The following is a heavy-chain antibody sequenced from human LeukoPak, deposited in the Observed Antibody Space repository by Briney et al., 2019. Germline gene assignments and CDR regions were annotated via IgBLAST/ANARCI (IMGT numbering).Heavy chain of an antibody. CDR2: IYYGGST. D-gene: IGHD4-17*01. J-gene: IGHJ4*02. Sequence: SSETLSLTCTVSGGSIRSYYWSWIRQPPGKGLEYIGYIYYGGSTNYNPSLNSRVTISVDTSKNQFSLKLSSVTAADTAVYYCARHANYGDYPLDYWGQGTLVTVSS. CDR3: ARHANYGDYPLDY. V-gene: IGHV4-59*08. CDR1: GGSIRSYY.